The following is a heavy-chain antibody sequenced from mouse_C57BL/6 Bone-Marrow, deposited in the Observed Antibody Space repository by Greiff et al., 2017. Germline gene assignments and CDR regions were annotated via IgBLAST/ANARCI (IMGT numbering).Heavy chain of an antibody. CDR1: GYTFTSYW. V-gene: IGHV1-50*01. J-gene: IGHJ3*02. D-gene: IGHD1-1*01. CDR2: IDPSDSYT. CDR3: AGEYYGSRYVRAK. Sequence: QVQLQQPGAELVKPGASVKLSCKASGYTFTSYWMQWVQQRPGQGLEWIGEIDPSDSYTNYNQKFKGKATLTVDTSSSTAYMQLSSLTSEDSAVYYCAGEYYGSRYVRAKWGQGTLVTVSA.